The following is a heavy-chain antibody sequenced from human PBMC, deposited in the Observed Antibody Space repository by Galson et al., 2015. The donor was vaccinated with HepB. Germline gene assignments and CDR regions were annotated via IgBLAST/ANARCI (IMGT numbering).Heavy chain of an antibody. CDR1: GYTLTELS. D-gene: IGHD3-22*01. J-gene: IGHJ5*02. CDR3: ARAGVDYYDSSGYYNWFDP. V-gene: IGHV1-24*01. Sequence: SVKVSCKVSGYTLTELSMHWVRQAPGKGLEWMGGFDPEDGETIYAQKFQGRVTMTEDTSTDTAYMELRSLRSDDTAVYYCARAGVDYYDSSGYYNWFDPWGQGTLVTVSS. CDR2: FDPEDGET.